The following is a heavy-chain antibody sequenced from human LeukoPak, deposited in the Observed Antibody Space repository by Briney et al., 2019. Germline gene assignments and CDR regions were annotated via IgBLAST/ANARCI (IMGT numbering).Heavy chain of an antibody. D-gene: IGHD3-16*01. CDR3: AKAHMITFGGSISHFDY. CDR1: GFNFNNYD. Sequence: GGSLRLSCAASGFNFNNYDMYWVRQAPGKGLEWVAFIRYDGSNKYYADSVKGRFTISRDNSKNTLYLQMNSLRAEDTAVYYCAKAHMITFGGSISHFDYWGQETLVTVSS. CDR2: IRYDGSNK. V-gene: IGHV3-30*02. J-gene: IGHJ4*02.